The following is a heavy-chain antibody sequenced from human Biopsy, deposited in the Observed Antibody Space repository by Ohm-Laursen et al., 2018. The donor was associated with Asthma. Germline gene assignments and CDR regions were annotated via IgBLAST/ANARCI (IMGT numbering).Heavy chain of an antibody. J-gene: IGHJ4*02. V-gene: IGHV3-53*01. CDR1: GFAVSRDY. CDR3: ARGDSSNWSHYYFDY. CDR2: IYSGGGT. Sequence: SLRLSCAAAGFAVSRDYMFWVRQAPGKGLEWVSVIYSGGGTYYADSVRGRFTISRDYSKNTLYLQMHSLRAEDTAVYYCARGDSSNWSHYYFDYWGQGTLVTVSS. D-gene: IGHD3-22*01.